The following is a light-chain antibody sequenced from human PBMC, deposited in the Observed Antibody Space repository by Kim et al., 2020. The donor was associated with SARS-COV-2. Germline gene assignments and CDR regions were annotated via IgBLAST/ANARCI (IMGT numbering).Light chain of an antibody. CDR2: QDS. CDR3: QAWDSSTVV. V-gene: IGLV3-1*01. Sequence: SYELTQPPSVSVSPGQTVSITCSGDKLGDKYASWYQRKPGQSPVLVIYQDSKRPSGIPERFSGSNSGNTATLTISGTQAMDEADYYCQAWDSSTVVFGGG. J-gene: IGLJ2*01. CDR1: KLGDKY.